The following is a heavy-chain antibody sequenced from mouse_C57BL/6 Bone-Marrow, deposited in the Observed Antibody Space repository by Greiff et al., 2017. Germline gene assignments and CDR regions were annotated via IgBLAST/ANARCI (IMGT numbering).Heavy chain of an antibody. CDR2: IHPNSGST. J-gene: IGHJ2*01. Sequence: VKLQQPGAELVKPGASVKLSCTASGYTFTSYWMHWVKQRPGQGLEWIGMIHPNSGSTNYNEKFKSKATLTVDKSSSTAYMPLSSLTSEDSGVYYCARYYGSFLDYWGQGTTLTVSS. V-gene: IGHV1-64*01. D-gene: IGHD1-1*01. CDR1: GYTFTSYW. CDR3: ARYYGSFLDY.